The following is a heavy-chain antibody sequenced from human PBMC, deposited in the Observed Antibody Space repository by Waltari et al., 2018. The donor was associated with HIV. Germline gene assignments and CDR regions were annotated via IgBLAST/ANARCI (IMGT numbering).Heavy chain of an antibody. CDR1: GGSISRSSYY. Sequence: QLQLQESGPGLVKPSETLSLTCTVSGGSISRSSYYWGWIRQPPGKGLGGIGSIYYSGSTYYNPSLKSRVTISVDTSKNQFSLKLSSVTAADTAVYYCARHSLTYYYDSSGYSVAFDYWGQGTLVTVSS. CDR2: IYYSGST. CDR3: ARHSLTYYYDSSGYSVAFDY. J-gene: IGHJ4*02. V-gene: IGHV4-39*01. D-gene: IGHD3-22*01.